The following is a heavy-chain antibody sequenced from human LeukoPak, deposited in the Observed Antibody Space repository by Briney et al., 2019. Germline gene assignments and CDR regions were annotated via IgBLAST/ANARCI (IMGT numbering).Heavy chain of an antibody. J-gene: IGHJ4*02. D-gene: IGHD6-19*01. CDR1: GFTFSSYA. Sequence: GGSLRLSCAASGFTFSSYAMHWVRQAPGKGLEWVAVISYDGSNKYYADSVKGRFTISRDNSKNTLYLQMNSLRAEDTAVYYCAREGSSGWPLFDYWGQGTLVTVSS. CDR2: ISYDGSNK. CDR3: AREGSSGWPLFDY. V-gene: IGHV3-30-3*01.